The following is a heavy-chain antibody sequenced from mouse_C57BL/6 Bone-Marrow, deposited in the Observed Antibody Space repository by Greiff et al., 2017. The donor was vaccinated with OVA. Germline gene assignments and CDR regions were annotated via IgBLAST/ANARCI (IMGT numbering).Heavy chain of an antibody. CDR1: GYTFTSYN. J-gene: IGHJ3*01. V-gene: IGHV1-12*01. Sequence: QVQLQQSGAELVRPGASVKMSCKASGYTFTSYNMHWVKQTPRQGLEWIGAIYPGNGETSYNQKFKGKATLTVDKSSSTAYMQLSSLTSEDSAVYVCAGRASWDVGGFAYWGQGTLVTVSA. CDR2: IYPGNGET. CDR3: AGRASWDVGGFAY. D-gene: IGHD4-1*01.